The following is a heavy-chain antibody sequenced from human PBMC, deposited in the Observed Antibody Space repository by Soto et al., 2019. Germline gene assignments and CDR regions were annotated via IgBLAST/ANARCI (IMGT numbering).Heavy chain of an antibody. J-gene: IGHJ4*02. CDR3: ARDGEDVEMATTFDY. Sequence: SVKVSCKASVGTFSSYAISCVRHSPRQGLEWMGGIIPIFGTANYAQKFQGRVTITADESTSTAYMELSSLRSEDTAVYYCARDGEDVEMATTFDYWGQGTLVTVSS. CDR1: VGTFSSYA. D-gene: IGHD5-12*01. CDR2: IIPIFGTA. V-gene: IGHV1-69*13.